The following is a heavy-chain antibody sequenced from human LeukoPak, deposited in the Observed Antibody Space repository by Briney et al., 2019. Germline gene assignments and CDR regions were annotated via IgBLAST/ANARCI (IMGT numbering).Heavy chain of an antibody. Sequence: PGGALRLSCAVSGFTYTGSWLHWFRQAPGKGPVWVSRINPDGTIIDYADSVKGRFIISRDNAKHLLYLQMNGLRADDTAVYYCAKDLSWNTADRWGQGILVSVSS. CDR3: AKDLSWNTADR. CDR1: GFTYTGSW. CDR2: INPDGTII. V-gene: IGHV3-74*01. D-gene: IGHD5-18*01. J-gene: IGHJ5*02.